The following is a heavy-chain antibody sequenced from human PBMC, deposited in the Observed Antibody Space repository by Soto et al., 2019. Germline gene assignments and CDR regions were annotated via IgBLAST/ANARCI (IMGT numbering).Heavy chain of an antibody. CDR1: GFTFSGSA. D-gene: IGHD1-26*01. Sequence: EVQLVESGGGLVQPWGSLKLSCAASGFTFSGSAMHWVRQASGKGLEWVGRIRSKANSYATAYAASVKGRFTISRDDSKNTAYLQMNSLKTEDTAVYYCTRRGGSTGVAFDIWGQGTMVTVSS. V-gene: IGHV3-73*02. CDR3: TRRGGSTGVAFDI. J-gene: IGHJ3*02. CDR2: IRSKANSYAT.